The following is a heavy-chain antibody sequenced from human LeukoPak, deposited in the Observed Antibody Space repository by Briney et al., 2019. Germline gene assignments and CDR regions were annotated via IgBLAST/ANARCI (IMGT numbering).Heavy chain of an antibody. CDR2: ISSSGDPI. CDR3: AGGPQYSGSYGD. CDR1: GFSFSDYE. D-gene: IGHD1-26*01. Sequence: GGSLRLSCVVSGFSFSDYEMAWVRQAPGMGLEWISYISSSGDPIRYADAVKGRFAISRDNAKNPVSLQMNSLRVDDTGLYFCAGGPQYSGSYGDWGQGTLVTVSS. J-gene: IGHJ4*02. V-gene: IGHV3-48*03.